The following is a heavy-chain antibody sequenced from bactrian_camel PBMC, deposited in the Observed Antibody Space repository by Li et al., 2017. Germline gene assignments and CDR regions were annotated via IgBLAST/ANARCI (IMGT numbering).Heavy chain of an antibody. CDR1: RFHSGFVFSTWC. J-gene: IGHJ4*01. Sequence: QVQLVESGGGSVQAGGSLRLSCAASRFHSGFVFSTWCMGWFRQAPGKQREGIAVIDNDSSTEYAASVKGRFTISRDNAKDTLYLQMNSLKIEDTAVYYCALGSSRQATMTARGKGTQVTVS. CDR2: IDNDSST. V-gene: IGHV3S53*01. D-gene: IGHD3*01.